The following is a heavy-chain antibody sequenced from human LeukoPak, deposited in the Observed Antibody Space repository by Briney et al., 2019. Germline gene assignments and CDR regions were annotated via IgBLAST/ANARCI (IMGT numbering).Heavy chain of an antibody. V-gene: IGHV1-69*05. D-gene: IGHD3-22*01. CDR3: ARVPYDSSGYYPFDP. J-gene: IGHJ5*02. CDR2: IIPIFGTA. Sequence: ASVKVSCKASGGTFSSYAISWVRQAPGQGLEWMGGIIPIFGTANYAQKFQGRVTITTDESTSTAYMELSSLRSKDTAVYYCARVPYDSSGYYPFDPWGQGTLVTVSS. CDR1: GGTFSSYA.